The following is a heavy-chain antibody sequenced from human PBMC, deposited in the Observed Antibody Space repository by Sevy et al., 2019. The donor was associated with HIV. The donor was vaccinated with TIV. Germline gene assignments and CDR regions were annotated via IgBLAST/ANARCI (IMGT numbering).Heavy chain of an antibody. J-gene: IGHJ4*02. V-gene: IGHV4-31*03. CDR2: IYYSGSI. D-gene: IGHD2-2*01. CDR3: AGFLTGQHSFEY. CDR1: GGSISSGAYY. Sequence: SESLSLTCTVSGGSISSGAYYWSWIRQHPGKGLEWIGYIYYSGSIYYNPSLKSRVTISVDASKNQFSLKLTSVTAEDTAVNYCAGFLTGQHSFEYQGKGTLVTVS.